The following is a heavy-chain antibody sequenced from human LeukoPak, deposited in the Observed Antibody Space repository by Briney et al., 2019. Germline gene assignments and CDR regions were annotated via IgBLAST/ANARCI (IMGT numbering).Heavy chain of an antibody. D-gene: IGHD3-22*01. J-gene: IGHJ4*02. V-gene: IGHV4-39*01. Sequence: PSATLSLTCTVSGGSISSSSYYWGWIRQPPGKGLEWIVRIYSRGSTYSNPSLKSRVTIHVDTSMNQFSLKLGSVTAAYTAVYYCPRHYYDSSVYYRVDYWGQGTLVSVSS. CDR1: GGSISSSSYY. CDR2: IYSRGST. CDR3: PRHYYDSSVYYRVDY.